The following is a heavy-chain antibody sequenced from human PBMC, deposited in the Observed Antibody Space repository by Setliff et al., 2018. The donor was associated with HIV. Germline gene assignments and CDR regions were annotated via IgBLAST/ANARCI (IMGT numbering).Heavy chain of an antibody. D-gene: IGHD3-3*01. CDR3: ARVPFTTGFDY. J-gene: IGHJ4*02. V-gene: IGHV4-61*02. CDR2: IYTSGGV. CDR1: GGSIISGSYY. Sequence: PSETLSLTCNVSGGSIISGSYYWSWIRQPAGKGLEWIGRIYTSGGVTYNPSLESRVTISVDTSKNHFSLKLSSVTAADTAVFYCARVPFTTGFDYWGQGILVTVSS.